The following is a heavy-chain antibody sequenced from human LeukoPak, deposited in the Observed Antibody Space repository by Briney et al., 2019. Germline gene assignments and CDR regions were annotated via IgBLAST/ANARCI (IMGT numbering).Heavy chain of an antibody. D-gene: IGHD2-15*01. V-gene: IGHV3-7*01. CDR2: IKQDGSEK. CDR3: ALKIGGSGDLDAFDI. CDR1: GFTFSSYW. J-gene: IGHJ3*02. Sequence: GGSLRLSCAASGFTFSSYWMSWVRQAPGKGLEWVANIKQDGSEKYYVDSVKGRFTISRDNAKNSLYLQMNSLRAEDTAVYYCALKIGGSGDLDAFDIWGQGTMVTVSS.